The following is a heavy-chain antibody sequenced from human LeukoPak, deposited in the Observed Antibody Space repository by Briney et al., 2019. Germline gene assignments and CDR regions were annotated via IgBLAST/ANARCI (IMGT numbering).Heavy chain of an antibody. J-gene: IGHJ4*02. CDR2: INWNGGST. CDR1: GFTFDDYG. CDR3: AKAQIKDSTWSYFDY. D-gene: IGHD6-13*01. V-gene: IGHV3-20*04. Sequence: GGSLRLSCAASGFTFDDYGMSWVRQAPGKGLEWVSGINWNGGSTGYADSVKGRFTISRDNAKNSLYLQMNSLRAEDTAVYYCAKAQIKDSTWSYFDYWGQGTLVTVSS.